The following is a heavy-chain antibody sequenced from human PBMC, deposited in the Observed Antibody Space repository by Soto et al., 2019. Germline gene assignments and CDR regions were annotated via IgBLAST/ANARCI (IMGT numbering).Heavy chain of an antibody. V-gene: IGHV3-74*01. J-gene: IGHJ4*02. D-gene: IGHD6-19*01. Sequence: PGGSLRLSCAASGFTFSSYWMHWVRQAPGKGLVWVSRINSDGSSTSYADSVKGRFTISRDNAKNTLYLQMNSLRAEDTAVYYCVQGLVQNYFDYWGQGTLVTVSS. CDR1: GFTFSSYW. CDR2: INSDGSST. CDR3: VQGLVQNYFDY.